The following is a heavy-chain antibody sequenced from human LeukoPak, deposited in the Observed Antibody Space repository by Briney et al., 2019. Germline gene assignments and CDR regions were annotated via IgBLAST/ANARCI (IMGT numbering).Heavy chain of an antibody. CDR2: MSHGGYS. D-gene: IGHD4-17*01. V-gene: IGHV4-4*01. Sequence: GTLSLTCGVSDDDIRMYNWWSWVRQSPGKGLVWIGEMSHGGYSNYNPSLKSRASISIDTSGSAVSLTLTSVTAADTAVYFCATRNADSFYFDYWGRGTLVTVSS. CDR3: ATRNADSFYFDY. J-gene: IGHJ4*02. CDR1: DDDIRMYNW.